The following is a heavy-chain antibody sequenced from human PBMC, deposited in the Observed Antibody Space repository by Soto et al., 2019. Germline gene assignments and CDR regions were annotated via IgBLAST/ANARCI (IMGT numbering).Heavy chain of an antibody. D-gene: IGHD2-15*01. J-gene: IGHJ4*02. Sequence: EVQLVESGGGLVQPGRSLRLSCAASGFTFDDYAMHWLRQAPGTGLEWVSGISWNSGSIGYADSVKGRFTISRDKDKNSLYRQMNSLRAEDTALYYCAKDGYCSGGSFYGKAPLGFDYWGQGTLVTVSS. CDR1: GFTFDDYA. V-gene: IGHV3-9*01. CDR2: ISWNSGSI. CDR3: AKDGYCSGGSFYGKAPLGFDY.